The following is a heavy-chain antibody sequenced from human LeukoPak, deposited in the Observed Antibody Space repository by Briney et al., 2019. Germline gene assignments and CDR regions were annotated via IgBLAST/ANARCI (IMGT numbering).Heavy chain of an antibody. CDR3: AKEHGDSHLDY. V-gene: IGHV3-30*18. D-gene: IGHD4-17*01. Sequence: GGSLRLSCAASGFTFSNYGMHWVRQAPGKGLEWVAVISYDGSKRYYADSVKGRFTISRDNSKNTLYLQMNSLRAEDTAVYYCAKEHGDSHLDYWGQGTLVTVSS. J-gene: IGHJ4*02. CDR1: GFTFSNYG. CDR2: ISYDGSKR.